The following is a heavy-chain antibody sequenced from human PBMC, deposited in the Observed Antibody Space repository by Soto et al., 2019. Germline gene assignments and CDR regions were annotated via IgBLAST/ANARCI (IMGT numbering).Heavy chain of an antibody. V-gene: IGHV4-59*11. CDR2: IYYNGNP. J-gene: IGHJ4*02. CDR1: GGAINDHY. CDR3: ARVRTGYFDY. Sequence: QVQLQESGPGLVKPSETLSLTCTLSGGAINDHYWSFIRQPPGKGLEWIGYIYYNGNPNYNPSLESRVTISVDRSGNQFSLRLTSLTAADTAVYYCARVRTGYFDYWGRGALVTVSS. D-gene: IGHD3-9*01.